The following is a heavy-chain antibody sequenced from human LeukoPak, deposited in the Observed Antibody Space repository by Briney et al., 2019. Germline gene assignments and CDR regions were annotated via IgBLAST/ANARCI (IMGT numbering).Heavy chain of an antibody. J-gene: IGHJ4*02. Sequence: GGSLRLSCAASGFTFSSYDMHWVRQATGKGLEWVSAIGTAGDTYYPGSVKGRFTISRENAKNSLYRQMNSLRAGDTAVYYCARVDGYSSSWSYDYWGQGTLVTVSS. CDR2: IGTAGDT. CDR1: GFTFSSYD. V-gene: IGHV3-13*01. CDR3: ARVDGYSSSWSYDY. D-gene: IGHD6-13*01.